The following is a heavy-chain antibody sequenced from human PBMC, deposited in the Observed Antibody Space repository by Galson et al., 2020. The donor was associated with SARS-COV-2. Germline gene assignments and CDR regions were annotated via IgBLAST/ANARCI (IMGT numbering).Heavy chain of an antibody. CDR3: ARWGSQARMDV. Sequence: GGSLRLSCAASGFTFSSYAMHWVRQAPGKGLEWVAVISYDGSNKYYADSVKGRFTISRYNSKNTLYLQMNSLRAEDTAVYYCARWGSQARMDVWGQGTTVTVSS. D-gene: IGHD3-16*01. CDR1: GFTFSSYA. J-gene: IGHJ6*02. V-gene: IGHV3-30-3*01. CDR2: ISYDGSNK.